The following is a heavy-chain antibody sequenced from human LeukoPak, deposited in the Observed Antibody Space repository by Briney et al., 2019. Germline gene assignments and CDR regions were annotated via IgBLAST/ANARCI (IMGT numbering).Heavy chain of an antibody. CDR3: AKINNIVVVPVALDV. V-gene: IGHV3-23*01. J-gene: IGHJ6*02. CDR2: ISGSGGST. D-gene: IGHD2-2*01. Sequence: RGSLRLSCAASGFTFSSYAMSWVRQAPGKGLEWVSAISGSGGSTYYADSVKGRFTISRDNSKNTLYLQMNSLRAEDTAVYYCAKINNIVVVPVALDVWGQGTTVTVSS. CDR1: GFTFSSYA.